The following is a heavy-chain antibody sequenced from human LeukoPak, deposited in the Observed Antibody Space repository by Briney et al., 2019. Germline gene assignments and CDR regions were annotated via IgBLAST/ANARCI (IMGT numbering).Heavy chain of an antibody. Sequence: ETLSLTCTVSGGSISSSSYYWGWIRQPPGKGLEWVSAISGSGGSTYYADSVKGRFTISRDNSKNTLYLQMNSLRAEDTAVYYCAKGGAPPDYWGQGTLVTVSS. CDR1: GGSISSSSYY. CDR3: AKGGAPPDY. V-gene: IGHV3-23*01. CDR2: ISGSGGST. J-gene: IGHJ4*02.